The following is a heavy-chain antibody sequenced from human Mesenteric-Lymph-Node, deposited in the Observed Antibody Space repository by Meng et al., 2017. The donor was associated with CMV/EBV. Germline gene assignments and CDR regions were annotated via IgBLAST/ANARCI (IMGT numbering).Heavy chain of an antibody. CDR1: GFTFSSYW. D-gene: IGHD3-3*01. Sequence: GSLKISCAASGFTFSSYWMSWVRQAPGKGLEWVANIRRDGGEKYYVDSVKGRFTISRDNAENSLFLQMNSLRAEDTAVYYFARLGDNFWSGTDAFDIWGQGTMVTVSS. CDR3: ARLGDNFWSGTDAFDI. V-gene: IGHV3-7*01. J-gene: IGHJ3*02. CDR2: IRRDGGEK.